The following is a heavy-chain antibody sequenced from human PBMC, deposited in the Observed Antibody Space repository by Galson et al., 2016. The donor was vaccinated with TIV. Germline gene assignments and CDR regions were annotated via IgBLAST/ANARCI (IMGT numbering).Heavy chain of an antibody. Sequence: SLRLSCAASGFTFDDFDMAWVRQGPGRGLEWVSSVNWNGLGTSYADSVKGRFTISRDSAKNSLYLQMDSLGAEDTAHYYCARVASCGGTCYYLDSWGQGTLVAVSS. D-gene: IGHD2-21*01. CDR1: GFTFDDFD. CDR3: ARVASCGGTCYYLDS. CDR2: VNWNGLGT. J-gene: IGHJ4*02. V-gene: IGHV3-20*04.